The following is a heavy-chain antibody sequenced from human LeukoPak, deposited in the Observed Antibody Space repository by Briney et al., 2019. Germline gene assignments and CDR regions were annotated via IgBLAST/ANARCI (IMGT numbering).Heavy chain of an antibody. D-gene: IGHD1-26*01. CDR1: GGSISSGGYY. V-gene: IGHV4-61*08. J-gene: IGHJ4*02. Sequence: PSETLSLTCTVSGGSISSGGYYWSWIRQPPGEGLEWIGYIYYSGSTNYNPSLKSRVTMSVDTSKKQFSLKLSSVTAADTAVYYCARRGLVGATGSFDYWGQGILVTVSS. CDR2: IYYSGST. CDR3: ARRGLVGATGSFDY.